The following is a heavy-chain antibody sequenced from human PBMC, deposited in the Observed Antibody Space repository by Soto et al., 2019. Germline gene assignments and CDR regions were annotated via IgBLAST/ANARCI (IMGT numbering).Heavy chain of an antibody. CDR2: IYYSGST. V-gene: IGHV4-59*01. D-gene: IGHD3-3*01. J-gene: IGHJ5*02. Sequence: IRQPPGKGLEWIGYIYYSGSTNYNPSLKSRVTISVDTSKNQFSLKLSSVTAADTAVYYCARDGPYDFWSGYYTHWFDPWGQGTLVTVSS. CDR3: ARDGPYDFWSGYYTHWFDP.